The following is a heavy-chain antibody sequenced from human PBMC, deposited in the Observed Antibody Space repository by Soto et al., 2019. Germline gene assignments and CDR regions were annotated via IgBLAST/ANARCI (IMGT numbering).Heavy chain of an antibody. Sequence: GGSLRLSCAASAFTFSSYVMSWVRQAPGKGLEWVSAISDSGGSTYYADSVKGRFTISRDDSKNTLYLQMNSLRAEDTAVYYCAKDHTYYAFWSGYPPDGFDIWGQGTMVTVSS. CDR2: ISDSGGST. J-gene: IGHJ3*02. V-gene: IGHV3-23*01. CDR3: AKDHTYYAFWSGYPPDGFDI. D-gene: IGHD3-3*01. CDR1: AFTFSSYV.